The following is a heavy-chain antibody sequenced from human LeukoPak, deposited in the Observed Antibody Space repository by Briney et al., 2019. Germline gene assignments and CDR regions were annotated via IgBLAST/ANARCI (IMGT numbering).Heavy chain of an antibody. CDR3: AHRPPNWAIDY. CDR1: GCSLRTSGVG. J-gene: IGHJ4*02. V-gene: IGHV2-5*02. Sequence: SGPTLVNPTQTLTLTCTFSGCSLRTSGVGVGWIRQPPGKALEWLALIYWDDDKRYSPSLKSRLTITKDTSKNEVVLTMTNMDPVDTATYYCAHRPPNWAIDYWGQGTLVTVSS. D-gene: IGHD7-27*01. CDR2: IYWDDDK.